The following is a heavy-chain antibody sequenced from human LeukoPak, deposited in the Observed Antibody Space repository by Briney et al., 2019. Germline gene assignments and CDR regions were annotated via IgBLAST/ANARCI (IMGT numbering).Heavy chain of an antibody. CDR1: GGSISGGTYY. D-gene: IGHD1-26*01. Sequence: SETLSLTCTVSGGSISGGTYYWSWIRQPPGKGLEWIGEINHSGSTNYNPSLKSRVTISVDTSKNQFSLKLSSVTAADTAVYYCARCKLVFDYWGQGTLVTVSS. CDR2: INHSGST. J-gene: IGHJ4*02. V-gene: IGHV4-39*07. CDR3: ARCKLVFDY.